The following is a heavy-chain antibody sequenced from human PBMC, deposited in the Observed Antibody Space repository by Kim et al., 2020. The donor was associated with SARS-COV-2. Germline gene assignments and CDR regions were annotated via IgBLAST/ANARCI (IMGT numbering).Heavy chain of an antibody. CDR1: GGCISSSSYY. Sequence: SETLSLICTVSGGCISSSSYYWGWIRQPPGKGLEWIGSIYYSGSTYYNPSLKSRVTISVDTSKNQFSLKLSSVTAADTAVYYCARDTGEMYYYDSIGDLQYVDYWGRGTRVPVSS. D-gene: IGHD3-22*01. CDR3: ARDTGEMYYYDSIGDLQYVDY. V-gene: IGHV4-39*07. J-gene: IGHJ4*02. CDR2: IYYSGST.